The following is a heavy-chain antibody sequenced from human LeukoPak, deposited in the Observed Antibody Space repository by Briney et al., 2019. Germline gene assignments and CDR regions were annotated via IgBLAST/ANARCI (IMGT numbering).Heavy chain of an antibody. CDR1: GGSISSDY. Sequence: PSETLSLTCAVSGGSISSDYWSWIRQPPGKGLEWIGYIYYSGSTNYNPSLKSRVTISVDTSKNQFSLKLSSVTAADTAVYYCARVQNEDYFDYWGQGTLSPSPQ. J-gene: IGHJ4*02. V-gene: IGHV4-59*01. CDR3: ARVQNEDYFDY. CDR2: IYYSGST. D-gene: IGHD1-1*01.